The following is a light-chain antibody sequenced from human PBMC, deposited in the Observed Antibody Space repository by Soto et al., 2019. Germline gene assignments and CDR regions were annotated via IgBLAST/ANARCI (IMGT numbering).Light chain of an antibody. V-gene: IGLV2-14*01. CDR3: SSYTSSSTL. Sequence: QSALTQPASVSGSPGQSITISCTGTSSDYVSWYQQHPGKAPKLMIYDVSNRPSGVSNRFSGSKSGNTASLTISGLQAEDEADYYCSSYTSSSTLFGGGTQLTVL. CDR2: DVS. J-gene: IGLJ2*01. CDR1: SSDY.